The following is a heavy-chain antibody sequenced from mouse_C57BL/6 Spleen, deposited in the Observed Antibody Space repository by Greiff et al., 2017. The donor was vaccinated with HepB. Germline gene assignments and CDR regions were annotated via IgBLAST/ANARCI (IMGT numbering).Heavy chain of an antibody. CDR1: GYTFTSYG. D-gene: IGHD2-5*01. CDR3: ARTSYSNYGWYFDV. V-gene: IGHV1-81*01. J-gene: IGHJ1*03. CDR2: IYPRSGNT. Sequence: VQLQQSGAELARPGASVKLSCKASGYTFTSYGISWVKQRTGQGLEWIGEIYPRSGNTYYNEKFKGKATLTADKSSSTAYMELRSLTSEDSAVYFCARTSYSNYGWYFDVWGTGTTVTVSS.